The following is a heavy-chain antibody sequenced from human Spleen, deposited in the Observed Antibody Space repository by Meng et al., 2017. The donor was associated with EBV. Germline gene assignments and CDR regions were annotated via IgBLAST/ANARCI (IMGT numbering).Heavy chain of an antibody. CDR1: GYTFSDYT. V-gene: IGHV1-3*01. J-gene: IGHJ4*02. Sequence: QVHLVQSGAELKRPGASVKVSCKASGYTFSDYTIHWVRQAPGQRLEWMGWINAGNGNTKYSEKFQDRVTMSRDTAANTAYMEVTSLRSEDTAVYYCARLVKVLGLVTPYFDYWGQGTLVTVSS. CDR3: ARLVKVLGLVTPYFDY. CDR2: INAGNGNT. D-gene: IGHD3-10*01.